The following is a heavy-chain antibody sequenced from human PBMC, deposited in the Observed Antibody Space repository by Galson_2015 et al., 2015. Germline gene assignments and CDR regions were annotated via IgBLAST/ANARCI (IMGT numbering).Heavy chain of an antibody. V-gene: IGHV3-7*01. CDR3: VRGVGWLLDS. CDR2: IRGDGTEK. CDR1: GFTFSSHW. Sequence: SLRLSCAASGFTFSSHWMNWVRQAPGKGLEWMALIRGDGTEKHYVDSVKGRFTISRDNAKNSLYLQMKSLRSEDTAVYYCVRGVGWLLDSWGQGTLVTDSS. D-gene: IGHD5-24*01. J-gene: IGHJ4*02.